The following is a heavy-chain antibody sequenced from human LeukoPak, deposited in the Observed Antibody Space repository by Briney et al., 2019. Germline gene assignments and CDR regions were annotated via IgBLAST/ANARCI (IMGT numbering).Heavy chain of an antibody. Sequence: GGSLRLSCAASGFSFSDYAMHWVRQGPGKGLEWVAVISYSGQQKYYGDSVKGRFTVSRDNAKNSLYLQMNSLRAEDTAVYYCARRPPGVSAFDIWGQGTMVTVSS. J-gene: IGHJ3*02. CDR1: GFSFSDYA. CDR2: ISYSGQQK. D-gene: IGHD6-6*01. CDR3: ARRPPGVSAFDI. V-gene: IGHV3-30*04.